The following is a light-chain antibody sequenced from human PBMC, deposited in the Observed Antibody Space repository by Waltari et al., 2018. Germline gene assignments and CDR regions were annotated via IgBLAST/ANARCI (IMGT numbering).Light chain of an antibody. CDR2: GAS. J-gene: IGKJ2*01. Sequence: EIVLTQSPGTLSLSPGERATLSCRASQSVISTYLGWYQQKPGQAPRLLIYGASSRAAGIPDRFSGSGSETDFTLTISRLEPDDSAVYYCQQYGTSSYTFGQGTKLEIK. CDR1: QSVISTY. CDR3: QQYGTSSYT. V-gene: IGKV3-20*01.